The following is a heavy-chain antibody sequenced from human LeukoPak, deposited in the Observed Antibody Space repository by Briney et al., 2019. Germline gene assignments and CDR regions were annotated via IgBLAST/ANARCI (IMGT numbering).Heavy chain of an antibody. J-gene: IGHJ4*02. CDR3: ARAHQDHFGVVSPGYFDY. D-gene: IGHD3-3*01. CDR2: IYYSGST. V-gene: IGHV4-39*07. Sequence: SETLSLTCTVSGGSISSSSYYWGWIRQPPGKGLEWIGGIYYSGSTYYNPSLKSRVTISVDTSKNQFSLNLTSVTAADTAVYYCARAHQDHFGVVSPGYFDYWGQGTLVTVSS. CDR1: GGSISSSSYY.